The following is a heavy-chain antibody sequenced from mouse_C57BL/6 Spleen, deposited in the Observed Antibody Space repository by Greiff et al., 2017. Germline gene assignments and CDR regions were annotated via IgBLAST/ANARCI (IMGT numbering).Heavy chain of an antibody. D-gene: IGHD1-1*01. CDR2: ISDGGSYT. CDR1: GFTFSSYA. Sequence: EVKLVESGGGLVKPGGSLKLSCAASGFTFSSYAMSWVRQTPEKRLEWVATISDGGSYTYYPDNVKGRFTISRDNAKNNLYLQMCHLKSEDTAMYSCARVDYYGSPFAYWRQGTLVTVSA. V-gene: IGHV5-4*03. CDR3: ARVDYYGSPFAY. J-gene: IGHJ3*01.